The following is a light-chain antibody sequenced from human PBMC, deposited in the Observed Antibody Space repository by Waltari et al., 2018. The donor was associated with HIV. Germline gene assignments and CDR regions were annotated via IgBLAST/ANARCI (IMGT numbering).Light chain of an antibody. Sequence: DIQMTQSPSSLSPSVGDRVPITCRASQDINKNLNWYQQKLGKAPQLLIYHASDLEAGVPSRFSGSGSGTDFTFTISSVQPEDTATYFCQHYYDVPRTFGQGTKVEIK. CDR3: QHYYDVPRT. V-gene: IGKV1-33*01. CDR1: QDINKN. J-gene: IGKJ1*01. CDR2: HAS.